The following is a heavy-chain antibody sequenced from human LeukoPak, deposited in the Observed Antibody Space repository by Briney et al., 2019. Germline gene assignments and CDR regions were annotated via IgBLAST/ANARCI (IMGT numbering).Heavy chain of an antibody. CDR1: GYTFTSYD. D-gene: IGHD3-10*01. CDR3: ARGWFGQLLQDY. V-gene: IGHV1-8*01. J-gene: IGHJ4*02. CDR2: MNANSGNT. Sequence: ASVKLSCKASGYTFTSYDINWVRQATGQGPEWMGWMNANSGNTGYAQQFQGRVTMTRTTSTSTAYMELSSLRSDDTAVYYCARGWFGQLLQDYWGQGPLVTVSS.